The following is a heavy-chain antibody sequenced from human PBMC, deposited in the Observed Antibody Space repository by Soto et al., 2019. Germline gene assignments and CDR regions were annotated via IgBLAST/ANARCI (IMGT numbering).Heavy chain of an antibody. CDR3: ARARGYSGYEAYYYYGMDV. Sequence: ASVKVSCKASGYTFTGYYMHWVRQAPGQGLEWMGWINPNSGGTNYAQKFQGWVTMTRDTSISTAYMELSRLRSDDTAVYYCARARGYSGYEAYYYYGMDVWGQGTTVTVSS. V-gene: IGHV1-2*04. D-gene: IGHD5-12*01. CDR1: GYTFTGYY. CDR2: INPNSGGT. J-gene: IGHJ6*02.